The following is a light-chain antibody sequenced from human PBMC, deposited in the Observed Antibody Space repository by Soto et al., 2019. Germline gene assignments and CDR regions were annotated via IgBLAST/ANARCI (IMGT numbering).Light chain of an antibody. V-gene: IGKV1-33*01. Sequence: DIQMTQSPSSLSASLGDSVTITCQASHDISNYLNWYQHKPGKAPKLLIYDVSNLEAGVPSRFSGSGSGTDFVLTISSLLPEDIATYYCQKYDNLLLSFGGGTKVEIK. CDR2: DVS. J-gene: IGKJ4*01. CDR1: HDISNY. CDR3: QKYDNLLLS.